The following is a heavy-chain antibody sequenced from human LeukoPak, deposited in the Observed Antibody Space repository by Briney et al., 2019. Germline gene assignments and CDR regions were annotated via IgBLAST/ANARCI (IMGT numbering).Heavy chain of an antibody. Sequence: WASLTLSCEASGFSFASYAMAWVRQAPGQWLQWISGISGHDGATYYADSMKGRFTITRDNSTDTVYLRMSSLTVAVTAVYYCTRGMDYDAATGWEYWGQGTLVTVSS. CDR3: TRGMDYDAATGWEY. CDR2: ISGHDGAT. CDR1: GFSFASYA. J-gene: IGHJ4*02. V-gene: IGHV3-23*01. D-gene: IGHD3-16*01.